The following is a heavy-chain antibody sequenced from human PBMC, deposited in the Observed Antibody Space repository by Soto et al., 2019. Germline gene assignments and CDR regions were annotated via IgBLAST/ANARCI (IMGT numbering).Heavy chain of an antibody. CDR3: EGVGLRGYYCYGMDV. V-gene: IGHV4-39*01. J-gene: IGHJ6*02. CDR2: LYYSGST. D-gene: IGHD3-10*01. Sequence: QLQLQESGPGLVKPSEPLSLTCTFSVGSISSSRSYWGWIRHPPWKGLEWIGRLYYSGSTYYFPSLKSRVTISVNTSRNQVSLKRSAVTAADTAVYYGEGVGLRGYYCYGMDVWGQGTTVTDSS. CDR1: VGSISSSRSY.